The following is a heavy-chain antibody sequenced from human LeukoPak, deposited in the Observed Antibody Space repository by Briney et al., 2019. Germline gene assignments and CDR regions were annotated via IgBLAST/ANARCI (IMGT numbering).Heavy chain of an antibody. D-gene: IGHD3-9*01. J-gene: IGHJ4*02. CDR3: AKDQYYDILTGYYNSFDY. CDR2: IRYDGSNK. CDR1: GFTFSSYG. Sequence: GGSLRLSCAASGFTFSSYGMHWVRQAPGKGLEWVAFIRYDGSNKYYADSVKGRFTISRDNSKNTLYLQMNSLRAEDTAVYYCAKDQYYDILTGYYNSFDYWGQGTLVTVSS. V-gene: IGHV3-30*02.